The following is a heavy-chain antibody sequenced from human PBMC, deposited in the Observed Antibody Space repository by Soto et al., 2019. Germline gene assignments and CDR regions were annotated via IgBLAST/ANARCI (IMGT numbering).Heavy chain of an antibody. V-gene: IGHV3-23*01. D-gene: IGHD4-4*01. J-gene: IGHJ4*02. CDR1: GFAFSNYA. Sequence: EVQLLESGGGLVQPGGSLRLSCAASGFAFSNYAMTWVRQAPGKGLEWVSSISDGGGSTSYADSVRGRFTISRDNSKNTLYVQMNRLGAEDTAVYYCARPRGDYSNPFDLWGQGPLVTVSS. CDR2: ISDGGGST. CDR3: ARPRGDYSNPFDL.